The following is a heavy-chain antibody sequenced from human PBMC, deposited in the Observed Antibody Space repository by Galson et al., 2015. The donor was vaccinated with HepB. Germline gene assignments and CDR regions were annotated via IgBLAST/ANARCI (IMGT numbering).Heavy chain of an antibody. CDR3: ARIRGYQLLNDAFDI. Sequence: TLSLTCTVSGGSISSYHWSWIRQPPGKGLEWIGYIYYSGNTNYNPSVKSRVTMSVDTSKNQFSLKLTSVTAADTAAHYCARIRGYQLLNDAFDIWSQGTMVTVSS. CDR2: IYYSGNT. CDR1: GGSISSYH. D-gene: IGHD3-10*01. J-gene: IGHJ3*02. V-gene: IGHV4-59*01.